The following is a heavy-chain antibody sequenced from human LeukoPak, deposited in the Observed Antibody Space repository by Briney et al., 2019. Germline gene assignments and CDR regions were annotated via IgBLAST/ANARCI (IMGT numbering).Heavy chain of an antibody. Sequence: GGSLRLSCAAPGFTFSSYWMSWDRQAPGKGLEWVANIKPDGSEKYYVDSVKGRFTISRDNAKNSLYLQMNSLRAEDTAVYYCARDSPYYDFWSGYFFDYWGQGTLVTVSS. CDR2: IKPDGSEK. J-gene: IGHJ4*02. V-gene: IGHV3-7*01. CDR1: GFTFSSYW. CDR3: ARDSPYYDFWSGYFFDY. D-gene: IGHD3-3*01.